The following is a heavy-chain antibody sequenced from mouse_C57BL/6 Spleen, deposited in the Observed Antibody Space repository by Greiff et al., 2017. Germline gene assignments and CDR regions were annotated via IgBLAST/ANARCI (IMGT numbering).Heavy chain of an antibody. CDR3: ARSDYYSSTSYWYFDV. V-gene: IGHV1-61*01. Sequence: QVQLQQPGAELVRPGSSVKLSCKASGYTFTSYWMDWVKQRPGQGLEWIGNIYPSDSETHYNQKFKDKATLTVDKSSSTAYMQLSSLTSEDSAVYYCARSDYYSSTSYWYFDVWGTGTTVTVSS. J-gene: IGHJ1*03. D-gene: IGHD1-1*01. CDR2: IYPSDSET. CDR1: GYTFTSYW.